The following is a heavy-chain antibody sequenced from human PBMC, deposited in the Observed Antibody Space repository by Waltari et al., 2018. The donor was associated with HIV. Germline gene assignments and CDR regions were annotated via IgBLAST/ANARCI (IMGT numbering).Heavy chain of an antibody. V-gene: IGHV4-39*01. CDR3: ARQFYKWYFDL. D-gene: IGHD1-1*01. CDR1: GGPISSSNYY. CDR2: IHYSGST. J-gene: IGHJ2*01. Sequence: QLQLQESGPGLLKPSETLSLTCTVSGGPISSSNYYWGWIRQPPGKGLEWIGSIHYSGSTYYNPSLKSRVTISVDTSNNQFSLRLTSVTAADTAVYYCARQFYKWYFDLWGRGTLVSVSS.